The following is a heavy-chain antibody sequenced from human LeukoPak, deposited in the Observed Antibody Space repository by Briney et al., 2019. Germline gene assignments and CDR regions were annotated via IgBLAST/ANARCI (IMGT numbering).Heavy chain of an antibody. CDR1: GGTFSSYA. CDR3: AWSGYPYYYMDV. D-gene: IGHD3-3*01. CDR2: IIPIFGTA. Sequence: SVKVSCKASGGTFSSYAISWVRQAPGQGLEWMGGIIPIFGTANYAQTFQGRVTITADESTSTAYMELSSLRSEDTAVYYCAWSGYPYYYMDVWGKGTTVTVSS. J-gene: IGHJ6*03. V-gene: IGHV1-69*13.